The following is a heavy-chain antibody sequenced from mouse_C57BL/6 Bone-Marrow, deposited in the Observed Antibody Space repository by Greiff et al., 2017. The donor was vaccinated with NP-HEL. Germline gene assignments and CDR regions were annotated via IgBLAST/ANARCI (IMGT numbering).Heavy chain of an antibody. J-gene: IGHJ3*01. Sequence: EVHLVESGAELVRPGASVKLSCTASGFNIKDDYMHWVKQRPEQGLEWIGWIDPENGDTEYASKFQGKATITADTSSNTAYLQLSSLTSEDTAVYYCTTNYDEASWFAYWGQGTLVTVSA. V-gene: IGHV14-4*01. CDR3: TTNYDEASWFAY. D-gene: IGHD2-4*01. CDR2: IDPENGDT. CDR1: GFNIKDDY.